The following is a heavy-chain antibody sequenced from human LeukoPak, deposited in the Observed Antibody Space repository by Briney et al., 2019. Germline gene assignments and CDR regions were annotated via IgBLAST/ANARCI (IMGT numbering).Heavy chain of an antibody. V-gene: IGHV3-33*01. CDR3: ARDFESSH. CDR2: IWYDGSSK. J-gene: IGHJ4*02. Sequence: GGSLRLSCAASGFTFSSYGMHWVRQAPGKGLEWVALIWYDGSSKHYADSVRGRFTISRDNSKNTLYLQMNSLRAEDTAVYYCARDFESSHWGQGTLVTVSS. D-gene: IGHD3-9*01. CDR1: GFTFSSYG.